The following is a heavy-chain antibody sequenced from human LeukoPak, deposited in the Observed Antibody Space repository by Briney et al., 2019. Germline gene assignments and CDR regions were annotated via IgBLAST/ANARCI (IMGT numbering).Heavy chain of an antibody. CDR2: ISTYNGKT. CDR1: GYTFTGYY. D-gene: IGHD6-13*01. V-gene: IGHV1-18*04. CDR3: ARDHGTSQPYYLDY. Sequence: ASVKVSCKASGYTFTGYYMHWVRQAPGQGLEWMGWISTYNGKTNYAQNLHGRLSMTTDTSTTTVYMELRSLTSDDSAVYFCARDHGTSQPYYLDYWGQGTLVTVSS. J-gene: IGHJ4*02.